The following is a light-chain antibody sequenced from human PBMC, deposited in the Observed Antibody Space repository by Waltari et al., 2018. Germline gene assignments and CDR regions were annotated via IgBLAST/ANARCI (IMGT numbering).Light chain of an antibody. V-gene: IGLV2-14*03. J-gene: IGLJ1*01. CDR3: SSYTNIRTYV. CDR2: DVS. CDR1: SSDIGTYNY. Sequence: QSALTQPASVSGSPGQSITISCTGTSSDIGTYNYVSWYQQHPGKAPKLRICDVSSRPSGVSNRFSGSKSGNTASLTISGLQADDEADYYCSSYTNIRTYVFGTGTKVTAL.